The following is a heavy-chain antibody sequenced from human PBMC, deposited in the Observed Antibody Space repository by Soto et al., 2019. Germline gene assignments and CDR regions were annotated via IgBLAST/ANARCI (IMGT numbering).Heavy chain of an antibody. CDR2: MNPNSGNT. V-gene: IGHV1-8*01. Sequence: GASVKVSCKASGYTFTSYDINWVRQATGQGLEWMGWMNPNSGNTGYAQKFQGRVTMTRNTSISTAYMELRSLRSDDTAVYYCARKSLRNFNWFDPWGQGTLVTVSS. CDR3: ARKSLRNFNWFDP. CDR1: GYTFTSYD. J-gene: IGHJ5*02.